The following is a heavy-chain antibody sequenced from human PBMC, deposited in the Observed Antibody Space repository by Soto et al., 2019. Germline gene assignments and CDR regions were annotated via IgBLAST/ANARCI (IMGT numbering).Heavy chain of an antibody. CDR2: LIPLFGTT. D-gene: IGHD7-27*01. CDR1: GGTFSGHA. CDR3: ARGPNWGYRFDS. V-gene: IGHV1-69*06. Sequence: QVQLVQSGAEVKKPGSPVKVSCEASGGTFSGHAISWVRQAPGQGPEWMGGLIPLFGTTQHAQNFQDSLTITADKSTSTAYMELTSLRCEDTAIYYCARGPNWGYRFDSWGQGTLVTVSS. J-gene: IGHJ4*02.